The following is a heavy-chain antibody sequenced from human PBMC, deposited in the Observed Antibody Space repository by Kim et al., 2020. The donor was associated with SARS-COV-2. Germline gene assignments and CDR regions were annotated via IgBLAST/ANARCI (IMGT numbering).Heavy chain of an antibody. J-gene: IGHJ6*03. CDR1: GFTFGDYA. CDR2: ISWNSGSI. V-gene: IGHV3-9*01. D-gene: IGHD1-1*01. CDR3: AKDSQRTVYYYYMDV. Sequence: GGSLRLSCAASGFTFGDYAMHWVRQAPGKGLEWVSGISWNSGSIGYADSVKGRFTISRDNAKNSLYLQMNSLRAEDTALYYCAKDSQRTVYYYYMDVWGKGTTVTVSS.